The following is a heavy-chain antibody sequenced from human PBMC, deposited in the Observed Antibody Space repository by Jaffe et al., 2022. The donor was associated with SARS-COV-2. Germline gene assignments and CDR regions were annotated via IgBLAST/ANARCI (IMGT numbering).Heavy chain of an antibody. CDR1: GGSFSGYY. Sequence: QVQLQQWGAGLLKPSETLSLTCAVYGGSFSGYYWSWIRQPPGKGLEWIGEINHSGSTNYNPSLKSRVTISVDTSKNQFSLKLSSVTAADTAVYYCARGKRITMIVVVITSRKGRAFDIWGQGTMVTVSS. D-gene: IGHD3-22*01. CDR2: INHSGST. CDR3: ARGKRITMIVVVITSRKGRAFDI. J-gene: IGHJ3*02. V-gene: IGHV4-34*01.